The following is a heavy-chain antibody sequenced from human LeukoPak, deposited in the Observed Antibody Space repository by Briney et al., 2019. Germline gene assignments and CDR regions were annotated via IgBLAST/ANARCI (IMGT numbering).Heavy chain of an antibody. CDR3: ARGGYYYDSSGYFAHFDY. D-gene: IGHD3-22*01. CDR2: IYYSGST. V-gene: IGHV4-39*07. CDR1: GGSISSSSYY. J-gene: IGHJ4*02. Sequence: PSETLSLTCTVSGGSISSSSYYWGWIRQPPGKGLEWIGSIYYSGSTYYNPSLKSRVTISVDTSKNQLSLKLSSVTAADTAVYYCARGGYYYDSSGYFAHFDYWGQGTLVTVSS.